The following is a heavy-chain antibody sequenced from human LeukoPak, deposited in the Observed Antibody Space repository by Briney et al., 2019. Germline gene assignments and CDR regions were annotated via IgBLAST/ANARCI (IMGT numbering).Heavy chain of an antibody. D-gene: IGHD3-3*01. J-gene: IGHJ4*02. CDR1: GYTFTSYD. CDR2: MNPNSGNT. V-gene: IGHV1-8*01. CDR3: ARGSSHTIFGVVILYYFDY. Sequence: GASVKVSCKASGYTFTSYDINWVRQATGQGLEWMGWMNPNSGNTGYAQKFQGRVTMTRNTSISTAYMELSSLRSEDTAVYYCARGSSHTIFGVVILYYFDYWGQGTLVTASS.